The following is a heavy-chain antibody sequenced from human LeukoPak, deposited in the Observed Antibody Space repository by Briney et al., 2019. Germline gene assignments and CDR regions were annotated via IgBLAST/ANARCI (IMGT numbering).Heavy chain of an antibody. V-gene: IGHV4-39*07. Sequence: SETLSLTCTVSAGSISSSSYYWGWIRQPPGKGLEWIGSIYYSGSTYYNPSLKSRVTISVDTSKNQFSLKLSSVTAADTAVYYCARVTAMVTVDYWGQGTLVTVSS. D-gene: IGHD5-18*01. CDR2: IYYSGST. CDR1: AGSISSSSYY. CDR3: ARVTAMVTVDY. J-gene: IGHJ4*02.